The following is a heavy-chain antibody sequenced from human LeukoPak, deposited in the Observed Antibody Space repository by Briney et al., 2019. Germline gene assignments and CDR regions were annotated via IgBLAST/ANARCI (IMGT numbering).Heavy chain of an antibody. V-gene: IGHV2-5*02. CDR2: IYWDDDK. CDR1: GFSLSTSGVG. D-gene: IGHD3-10*01. CDR3: AHSRALRWFGEEDWFDP. J-gene: IGHJ5*02. Sequence: SGPTLVKPTQTLTLTCTFSGFSLSTSGVGVGWIRQPPGKALEWLALIYWDDDKRYSPSLKSRLTITKDTSKNQVVLTMTNMDPVDTATYYCAHSRALRWFGEEDWFDPWGQGTLVTVSS.